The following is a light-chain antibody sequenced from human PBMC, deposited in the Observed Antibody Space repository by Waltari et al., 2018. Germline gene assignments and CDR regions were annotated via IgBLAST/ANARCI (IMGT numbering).Light chain of an antibody. J-gene: IGLJ3*02. CDR1: SGSVPSTYH. V-gene: IGLV8-61*01. CDR2: STN. CDR3: ALHMGSGIWV. Sequence: QTVVTQEPSFSVSPGGTVTLTCGLSSGSVPSTYHPSWYQQTPGQAPRTLIYSTNIRSSGVPDRFSGSILGNKAALTITGAQTDDESDYIYALHMGSGIWVFGAGTKVTVL.